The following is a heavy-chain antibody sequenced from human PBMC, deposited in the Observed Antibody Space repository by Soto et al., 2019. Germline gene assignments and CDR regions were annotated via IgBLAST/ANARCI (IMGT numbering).Heavy chain of an antibody. V-gene: IGHV3-30*18. CDR3: AKGVATIDY. Sequence: PGGSLRLSCAASGFTFSSYGMHWVRQAPGKGLEGVAVISYDGSNKYYADSVKGRFTISRDNAKNTLYLQMNSLRAEDTAVYYCAKGVATIDYWGQGTLVTVSS. CDR1: GFTFSSYG. D-gene: IGHD5-12*01. CDR2: ISYDGSNK. J-gene: IGHJ4*02.